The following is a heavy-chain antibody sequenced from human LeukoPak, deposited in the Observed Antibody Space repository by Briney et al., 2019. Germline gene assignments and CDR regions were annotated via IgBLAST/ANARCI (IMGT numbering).Heavy chain of an antibody. CDR2: ISGSGGST. D-gene: IGHD1-26*01. J-gene: IGHJ1*01. CDR1: GFTFSSYA. V-gene: IGHV3-23*01. CDR3: AKGDSGSYYLGYFQH. Sequence: PGGSLRLSCAASGFTFSSYAMSWVRQAPGKGLEWVSAISGSGGSTYYADSVKGRFTISRDNSKNTLYLQMNSLRAEDTAVYYCAKGDSGSYYLGYFQHWGQGTLVTVSS.